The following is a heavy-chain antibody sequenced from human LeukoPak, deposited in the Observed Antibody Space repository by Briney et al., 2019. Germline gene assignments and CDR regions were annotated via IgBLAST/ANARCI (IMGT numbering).Heavy chain of an antibody. J-gene: IGHJ4*02. CDR1: GGTFSSYA. CDR3: ASEDSSGYYFDY. Sequence: SVKVSCKASGGTFSSYAISWVRQAPGQGLEWMGGIIPIFGTANYAQKFQGRVTITADESTSTAYMELNSLRAEDTAVYYCASEDSSGYYFDYWGQGTLVTVSS. CDR2: IIPIFGTA. V-gene: IGHV1-69*13. D-gene: IGHD3-22*01.